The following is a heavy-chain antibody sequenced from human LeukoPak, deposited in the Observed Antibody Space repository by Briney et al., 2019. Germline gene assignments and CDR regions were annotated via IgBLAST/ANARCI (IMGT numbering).Heavy chain of an antibody. CDR1: GGTFSSYA. V-gene: IGHV1-69*04. D-gene: IGHD4-17*01. Sequence: GSSVKVSCKASGGTFSSYAISWVRQAPGQGLEWMGRIIAILGIANYAQKFQGRVTITADKSTSTAYMELSSLRSEDTAVYYCAPMANYGDYVRFDYWGQGTLVTVSS. J-gene: IGHJ4*02. CDR3: APMANYGDYVRFDY. CDR2: IIAILGIA.